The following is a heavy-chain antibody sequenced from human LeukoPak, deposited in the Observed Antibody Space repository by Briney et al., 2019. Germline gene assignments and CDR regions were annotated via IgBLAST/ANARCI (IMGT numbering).Heavy chain of an antibody. Sequence: SETLSLTCAVYGGSFSGYYWSWIRQPPGKGLEWIGEINHSGSTNYNPSLKSRVTISVDTSKNQFSPKLSSVTAADTAVYYCARSRSYGYRDVDYRGQGTLVTVSS. CDR2: INHSGST. CDR3: ARSRSYGYRDVDY. CDR1: GGSFSGYY. J-gene: IGHJ4*02. D-gene: IGHD5-18*01. V-gene: IGHV4-34*01.